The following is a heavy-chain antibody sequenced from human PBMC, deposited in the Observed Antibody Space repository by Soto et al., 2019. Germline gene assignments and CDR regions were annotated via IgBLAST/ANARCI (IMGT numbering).Heavy chain of an antibody. V-gene: IGHV4-34*01. CDR1: GASLSDNY. CDR3: ARGRDEFDA. J-gene: IGHJ5*02. Sequence: QVHLQQWGAGLLKPSETLSLTCAVYGASLSDNYCNWLRQPPGKGLEWIGEINHSGNTNYNPSLRSRVTISIDTSKNQLSLNLRSVSAADTAVYYCARGRDEFDAWGQGTPVTVSS. CDR2: INHSGNT.